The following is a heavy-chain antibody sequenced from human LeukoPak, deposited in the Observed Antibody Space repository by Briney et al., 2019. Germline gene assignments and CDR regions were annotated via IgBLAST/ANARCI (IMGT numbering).Heavy chain of an antibody. CDR3: ARRDSSAFREGFDP. J-gene: IGHJ5*02. D-gene: IGHD3-22*01. CDR1: GDSISSSHYY. Sequence: SETLSLTCTVSGDSISSSHYYWGWIRQSPGKGLEWIGSIYSGGETHYNPSLKSRVTISVDTSKNQFSLKLSSVTAADTAVYYCARRDSSAFREGFDPWGQGTLVTVSS. V-gene: IGHV4-39*01. CDR2: IYSGGET.